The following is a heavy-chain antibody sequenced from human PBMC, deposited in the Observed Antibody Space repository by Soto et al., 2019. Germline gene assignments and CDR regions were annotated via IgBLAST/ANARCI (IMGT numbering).Heavy chain of an antibody. J-gene: IGHJ4*02. V-gene: IGHV2-70*01. CDR2: INWDNNK. Sequence: SGPTLVNPTQTLTLTCTFSGFSLSTLGTCVTWIRQSPGKALEWLALINWDNNKYYSTSLKTRLTISRDTSKNQVVLTMTNVDPVDTATYYCARIPHYSDSYYMDYWGQGTLVTVSS. D-gene: IGHD2-21*01. CDR3: ARIPHYSDSYYMDY. CDR1: GFSLSTLGTC.